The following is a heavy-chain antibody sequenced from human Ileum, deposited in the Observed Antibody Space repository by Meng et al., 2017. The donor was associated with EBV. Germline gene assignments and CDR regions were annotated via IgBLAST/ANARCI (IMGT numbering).Heavy chain of an antibody. CDR3: ARDPIPVPGRNFDY. CDR2: IYHRGES. CDR1: CDTISRNSC. Sequence: HASGRGLVNRSRTLSSTCAVTCDTISRNSCWNWVLQPPGKCLYWIVDIYHRGESNYHPSLKSRVTISLDNSNTQFSLTLSSVTAADTAVYYCARDPIPVPGRNFDYWGQGTLVTVSS. V-gene: IGHV4-4*02. J-gene: IGHJ4*02. D-gene: IGHD6-19*01.